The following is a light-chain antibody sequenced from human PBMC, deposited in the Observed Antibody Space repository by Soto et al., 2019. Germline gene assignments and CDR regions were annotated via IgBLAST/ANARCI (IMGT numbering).Light chain of an antibody. CDR2: LEGSGTY. CDR3: ETWDSNTRV. V-gene: IGLV4-60*02. CDR1: SGQSSYI. J-gene: IGLJ2*01. Sequence: QAVVTQSSSASASLGSSVKLTCTLSSGQSSYIIAWHQQQPGKAPRYLMKLEGSGTYNKGNGVPDRFSGSRSGADRYLTISNLQFEDEADYYCETWDSNTRVFGGGTKLTVL.